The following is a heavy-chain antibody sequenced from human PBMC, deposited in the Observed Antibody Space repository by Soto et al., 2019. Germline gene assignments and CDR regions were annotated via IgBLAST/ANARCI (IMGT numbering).Heavy chain of an antibody. CDR2: IYYSGST. V-gene: IGHV4-59*08. CDR1: GGSISSYY. D-gene: IGHD2-15*01. Sequence: SETLSLTCTVSGGSISSYYWSWIRQPPGKGLGWIGYIYYSGSTNYNPSLKSRVTISVDTSKNQFSLKLSSVTAADTAVYYCARSYWVAYYFDYWGQGTLVTVSS. CDR3: ARSYWVAYYFDY. J-gene: IGHJ4*02.